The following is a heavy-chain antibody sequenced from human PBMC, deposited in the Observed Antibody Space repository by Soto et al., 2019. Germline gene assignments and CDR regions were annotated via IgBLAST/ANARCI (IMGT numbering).Heavy chain of an antibody. CDR2: IYYSGST. Sequence: PSETLSLTCTVSGGSISSYYWSWIRQPPGKGLECIGYIYYSGSTNYNPSLKSRVTISVGTSKNQFSLKLSSVTAADTAVYYCARDQSSIAAPVAFDIWGQGTMVTVSS. CDR3: ARDQSSIAAPVAFDI. D-gene: IGHD6-6*01. CDR1: GGSISSYY. J-gene: IGHJ3*02. V-gene: IGHV4-59*01.